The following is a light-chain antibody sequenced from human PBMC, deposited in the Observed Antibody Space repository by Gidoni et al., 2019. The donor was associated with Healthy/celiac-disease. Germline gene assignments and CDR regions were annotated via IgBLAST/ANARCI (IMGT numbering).Light chain of an antibody. CDR2: AAS. CDR1: QSISSY. J-gene: IGKJ2*01. V-gene: IGKV1-39*01. CDR3: KQSYSTPYT. Sequence: IHMTQSPSSLSASVGDRVTITCRASQSISSYLKWYQQKPGKAPKLLIYAASSLQSGVPSRFSGSGSVTDFTLTISRLQPEDFATYYGKQSYSTPYTCGQGTKLESK.